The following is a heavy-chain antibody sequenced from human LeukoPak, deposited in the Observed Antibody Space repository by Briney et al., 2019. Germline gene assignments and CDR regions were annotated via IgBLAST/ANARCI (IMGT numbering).Heavy chain of an antibody. CDR3: ARAAISSRGASDY. D-gene: IGHD2-21*02. V-gene: IGHV1-2*02. CDR2: INPNSGGT. CDR1: GYTFTGYH. Sequence: ASVKVSCKASGYTFTGYHIHWVRQAPGQGLEWMGWINPNSGGTNYAQKFQGRVTMTRDTSISTAYMELSRLRSDDTAVYYCARAAISSRGASDYWGQGTLVTVSS. J-gene: IGHJ4*02.